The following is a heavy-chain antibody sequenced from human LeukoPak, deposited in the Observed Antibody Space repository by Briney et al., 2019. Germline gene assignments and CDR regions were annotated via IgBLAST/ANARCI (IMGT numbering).Heavy chain of an antibody. D-gene: IGHD3-22*01. CDR3: ARDARYYYDSSDDLYFDY. CDR1: GFTFSSYG. Sequence: GGSLRLSCAASGFTFSSYGMHWVRQAPGKGLEWVSSISSSSSYIYYADSVKGRFTISRDNAKNSLYLQMNSLRAEDTAVYYCARDARYYYDSSDDLYFDYWGQGTLVTVSS. J-gene: IGHJ4*02. V-gene: IGHV3-21*01. CDR2: ISSSSSYI.